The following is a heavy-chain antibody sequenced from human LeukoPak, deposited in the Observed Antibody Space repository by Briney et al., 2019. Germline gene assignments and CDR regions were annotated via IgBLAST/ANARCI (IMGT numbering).Heavy chain of an antibody. D-gene: IGHD6-19*01. CDR2: ISSSSSYI. Sequence: GGSLRLSCAASGFTFSSYSMNWVRQAPGKGLEWVSSISSSSSYIYYADSVKGRFTISRDNAKNSLYLQMSSLRAEDTAVYYCARGVAVAGTFGRPYYFDYWGQGTLVTVSS. CDR1: GFTFSSYS. V-gene: IGHV3-21*01. CDR3: ARGVAVAGTFGRPYYFDY. J-gene: IGHJ4*02.